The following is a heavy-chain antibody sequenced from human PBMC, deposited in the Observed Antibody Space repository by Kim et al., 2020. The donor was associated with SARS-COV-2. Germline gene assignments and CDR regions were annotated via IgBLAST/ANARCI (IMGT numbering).Heavy chain of an antibody. V-gene: IGHV1-3*01. CDR2: INAANGDS. CDR1: GYTFNAYN. D-gene: IGHD3-10*01. CDR3: ARTGGLDV. Sequence: ASVKVSCKASGYTFNAYNMHWVRQAPGQRLEWMGWINAANGDSEYAQKFQGRVTITWDTSAKTVYMELSSLTPEDTAVYYCARTGGLDVWGQGTTVTVSS. J-gene: IGHJ6*02.